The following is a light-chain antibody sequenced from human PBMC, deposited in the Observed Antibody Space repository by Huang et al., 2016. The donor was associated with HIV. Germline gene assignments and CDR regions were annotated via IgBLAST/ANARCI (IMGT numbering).Light chain of an antibody. Sequence: EIVLTPYPDTLSLSPGERATLSCRARQMISIYLAWYQQNPGQAPRLLIYDASNRATGSAARVSGSGSGTDFTLTSSRREPEDFAIYYCQQRSSWPPYTFGPGTKLEIK. V-gene: IGKV3-11*01. CDR3: QQRSSWPPYT. CDR1: QMISIY. CDR2: DAS. J-gene: IGKJ2*01.